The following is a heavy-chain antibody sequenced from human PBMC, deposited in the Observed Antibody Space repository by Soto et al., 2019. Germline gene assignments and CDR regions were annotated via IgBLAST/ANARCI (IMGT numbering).Heavy chain of an antibody. J-gene: IGHJ3*02. V-gene: IGHV1-2*04. CDR3: ARASRPTAKQLRYFDWPPCFDI. Sequence: ASVKVSCKASGYTFTGYYMHWVRQAPGQGLEWMGWINPNSGGTNYAQKFQGWVTMTRDTSISTAYMELSRLRSDDTAVYYCARASRPTAKQLRYFDWPPCFDIWGQGTMVTGSS. D-gene: IGHD3-9*01. CDR2: INPNSGGT. CDR1: GYTFTGYY.